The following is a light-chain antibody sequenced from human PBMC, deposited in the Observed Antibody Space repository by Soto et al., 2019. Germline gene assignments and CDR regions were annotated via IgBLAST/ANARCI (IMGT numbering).Light chain of an antibody. CDR1: QSVSSSY. J-gene: IGKJ5*01. CDR3: QQYGSSPPIT. CDR2: DAS. Sequence: EIVLTQSPGTLSLSPGERSTLSFRSSQSVSSSYLAWYQQKPGQAPRLLIYDASSRATGIPDRFSGSGSGTDFTLTISRLEPEDFAVYYCQQYGSSPPITFGQGTRLEI. V-gene: IGKV3-20*01.